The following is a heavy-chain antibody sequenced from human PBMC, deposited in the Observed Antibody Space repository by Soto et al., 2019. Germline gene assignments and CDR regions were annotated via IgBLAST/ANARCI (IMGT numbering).Heavy chain of an antibody. D-gene: IGHD2-2*01. CDR2: MYTSGTT. V-gene: IGHV4-30-2*01. J-gene: IGHJ4*02. CDR3: ARVPDY. CDR1: GSSISRGGYS. Sequence: SETLSLTCHVSGSSISRGGYSWSWFRQPPGKGLEWIGYMYTSGTTYYNPSLKSRVTIAIERSKNQFSLKMSSVTAADTAVYYCARVPDYWRQGILVTVSS.